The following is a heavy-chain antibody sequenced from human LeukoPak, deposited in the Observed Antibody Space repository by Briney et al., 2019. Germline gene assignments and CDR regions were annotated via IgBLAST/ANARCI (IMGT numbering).Heavy chain of an antibody. CDR1: GFTVSNAW. CDR3: TTHLQYGGNSG. V-gene: IGHV3-15*05. D-gene: IGHD4-23*01. Sequence: PGGSLRLSCAASGFTVSNAWMNWVRQAPGKGLEWLGRLKSKIDGGATDYAAPVKGRFTISRDDSKNTLYLQPNSLRTEDTAVYYCTTHLQYGGNSGWGQGTLVTVSS. J-gene: IGHJ4*02. CDR2: LKSKIDGGAT.